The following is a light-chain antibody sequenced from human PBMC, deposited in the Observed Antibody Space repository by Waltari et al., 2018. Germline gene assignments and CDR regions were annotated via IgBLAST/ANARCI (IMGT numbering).Light chain of an antibody. CDR1: QSVNSRY. CDR3: QQYGSSPWT. CDR2: GAS. J-gene: IGKJ1*01. Sequence: EIVLTRSPGTLALSPGERATLSCRASQSVNSRYLAWYQQKPGQAPRLLIYGASSTATGIPDRFSGSGSGTDFTLTISRLEPEDFAVYYCQQYGSSPWTFGQGTKVEIK. V-gene: IGKV3-20*01.